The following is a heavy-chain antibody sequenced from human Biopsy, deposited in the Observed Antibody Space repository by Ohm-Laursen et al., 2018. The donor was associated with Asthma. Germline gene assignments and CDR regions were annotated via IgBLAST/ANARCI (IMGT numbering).Heavy chain of an antibody. V-gene: IGHV4-39*01. CDR2: IYYSGST. CDR1: GGSGGYMKSGNYY. Sequence: SDTLSLTCSLSGGSGGYMKSGNYYWGWIRQPPGKGLEWIGSIYYSGSTYYNPSLKSRVTLSVDASKNQFSLKLTPVTAADTAVYYCVSPPGYWGQGTRVTVSS. J-gene: IGHJ4*02. CDR3: VSPPGY.